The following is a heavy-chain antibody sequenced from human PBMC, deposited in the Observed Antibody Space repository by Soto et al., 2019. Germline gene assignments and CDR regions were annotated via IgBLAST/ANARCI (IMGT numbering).Heavy chain of an antibody. CDR2: INHSGST. J-gene: IGHJ4*02. V-gene: IGHV4-34*01. CDR1: GGSFSGYY. D-gene: IGHD3-16*02. CDR3: ARGPPILRIMITFGGVIVPFDY. Sequence: QVQLQQWGAGLLKPSETLSLTCAVYGGSFSGYYWSWIRQPPGKGLEWIGEINHSGSTNYNPSLKSRVTISVDTSKNQFSLKLSSVTAADTAVYYCARGPPILRIMITFGGVIVPFDYWGQGTLVTVSS.